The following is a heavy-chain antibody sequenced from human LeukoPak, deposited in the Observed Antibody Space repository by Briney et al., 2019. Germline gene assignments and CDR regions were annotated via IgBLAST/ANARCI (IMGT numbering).Heavy chain of an antibody. V-gene: IGHV1-69*05. J-gene: IGHJ6*03. CDR2: IIPIFGTA. Sequence: SVKVSCKASGGTFSSYAISWVRQAPGQGLEWMGGIIPIFGTANYAQKFQGRVTITTDESTSTAYMELSSLRSEDTAVYYCARVLSDSSSSRHYYYYYMDVWGKGTTVTVSS. D-gene: IGHD6-6*01. CDR3: ARVLSDSSSSRHYYYYYMDV. CDR1: GGTFSSYA.